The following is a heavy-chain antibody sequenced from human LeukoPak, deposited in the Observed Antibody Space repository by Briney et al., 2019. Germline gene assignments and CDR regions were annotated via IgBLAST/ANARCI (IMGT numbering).Heavy chain of an antibody. CDR3: AKNYDSSGYYLGWFDP. CDR2: ISYDGSNK. Sequence: GRSLRLSCAASGFTFSSYGMHWVRQAPGKGLEWVAVISYDGSNKYYADSVKGRFTISRDNSKNTLYLQMNSLRAEDTAVYYCAKNYDSSGYYLGWFDPWGQGTLVIVSS. D-gene: IGHD3-22*01. CDR1: GFTFSSYG. V-gene: IGHV3-30*18. J-gene: IGHJ5*02.